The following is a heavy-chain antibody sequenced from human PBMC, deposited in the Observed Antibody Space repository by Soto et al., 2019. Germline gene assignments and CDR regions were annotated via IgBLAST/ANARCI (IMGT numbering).Heavy chain of an antibody. CDR3: EAETTFGKLSVV. D-gene: IGHD3-16*02. V-gene: IGHV1-69*13. CDR1: GDTDTNYV. CDR2: IFPKFGTT. Sequence: SVKVSCKASGDTDTNYVISWVRQAPGQGLEWMGGIFPKFGTTYSAQKFQDRLTITADESTSTVYMQLSSLRLDDTAVYYCEAETTFGKLSVVWGQGTTVTVSS. J-gene: IGHJ6*02.